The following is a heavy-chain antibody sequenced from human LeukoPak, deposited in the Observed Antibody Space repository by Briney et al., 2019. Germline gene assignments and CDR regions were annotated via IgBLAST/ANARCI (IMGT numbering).Heavy chain of an antibody. Sequence: SETPSLTCTVSGGSISSSSYYWGWIRQPPGKGLEWIGSIYYSGSTYYNPSLKSRVTISVDTSKNQFSLKLSSVTAADTAVYYCARVGTMIVVVPSWGQGTLVTVSS. CDR3: ARVGTMIVVVPS. CDR1: GGSISSSSYY. J-gene: IGHJ5*02. D-gene: IGHD3-22*01. CDR2: IYYSGST. V-gene: IGHV4-39*07.